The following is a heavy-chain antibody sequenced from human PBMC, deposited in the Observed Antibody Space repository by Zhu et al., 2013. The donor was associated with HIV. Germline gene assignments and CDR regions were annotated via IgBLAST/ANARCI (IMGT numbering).Heavy chain of an antibody. D-gene: IGHD1-1*01. CDR2: INPSGGST. Sequence: VQLVQSGAEVKKPGASVKVSCKASGYTFTNNYVHWVRQAPGQGLECMGTINPSGGSTRYAQNFQGRVTMTRDTSTSTVYMELSSLRSDDTAVYYCARRGSRRNWKGDDAFDVWGQGTMVTVSS. CDR1: GYTFTNNY. V-gene: IGHV1-46*01. CDR3: ARRGSRRNWKGDDAFDV. J-gene: IGHJ3*01.